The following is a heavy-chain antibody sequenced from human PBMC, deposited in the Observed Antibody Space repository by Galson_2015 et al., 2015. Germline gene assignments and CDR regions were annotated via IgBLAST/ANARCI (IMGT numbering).Heavy chain of an antibody. Sequence: SLRLSCAASGFSFSGSAMHRVRQASGKGLEWVGRIRSKANSYATAYAASVKGRFTISRDDSINTAYLQMNSLKTEDTAIYYCTSSSGYGMDVWGQGTTVTVSS. CDR1: GFSFSGSA. V-gene: IGHV3-73*01. J-gene: IGHJ6*02. CDR3: TSSSGYGMDV. CDR2: IRSKANSYAT. D-gene: IGHD3-22*01.